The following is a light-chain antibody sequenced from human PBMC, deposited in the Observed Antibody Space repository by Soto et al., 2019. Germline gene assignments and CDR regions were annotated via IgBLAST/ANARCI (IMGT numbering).Light chain of an antibody. V-gene: IGKV1-5*03. CDR3: QQYNSYPRT. CDR2: KAS. CDR1: ESISGW. J-gene: IGKJ1*01. Sequence: DIQMTQSPSTLSASVGDRVTITCRASESISGWLAWDQQKPGKAPKLVIFKASTLESGVPSRFSGSGSGTEFTLSISSLQPDDFATYYCQQYNSYPRTFGQGTKVEIK.